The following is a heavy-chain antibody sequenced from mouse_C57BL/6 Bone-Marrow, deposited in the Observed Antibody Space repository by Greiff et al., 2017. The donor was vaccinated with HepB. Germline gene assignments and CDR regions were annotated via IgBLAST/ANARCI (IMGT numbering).Heavy chain of an antibody. CDR1: GYSFTDYN. J-gene: IGHJ4*01. CDR3: ARASYAMDY. V-gene: IGHV1-39*01. CDR2: INPNDGTT. Sequence: LVESGPELVKPGASVKISCKASGYSFTDYNMNWVKQSNGKSLEWIGVINPNDGTTSYNQKFKGKATLTVDQSSSTAYMQLNSLTSEDSAVYFCARASYAMDYWGQGTSVTVSS.